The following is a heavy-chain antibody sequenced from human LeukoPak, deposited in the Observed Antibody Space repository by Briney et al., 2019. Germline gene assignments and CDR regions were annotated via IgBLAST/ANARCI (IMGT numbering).Heavy chain of an antibody. CDR3: ARASKSFLAYWYFDL. J-gene: IGHJ2*01. Sequence: GGSLRLSCAASGFTFSSYSMNWVRQAPGKGLEWVSSISSSSSYIYYADSVKGRFTISRDNAKNSLYLQMNSLRAEDTAVYYCARASKSFLAYWYFDLWGRGTLVTVSS. CDR1: GFTFSSYS. CDR2: ISSSSSYI. V-gene: IGHV3-21*01.